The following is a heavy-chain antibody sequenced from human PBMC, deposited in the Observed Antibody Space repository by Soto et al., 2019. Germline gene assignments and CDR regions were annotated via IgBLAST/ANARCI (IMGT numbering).Heavy chain of an antibody. Sequence: QVQLVESGGGVVQPGRSLRLSCAASGFTFSSYGMHWVRQAPGKGLEWVAVISYDGSNKYYADSVKGRFTISRDNSKNTLYLQMNSLRAEDTAVYYCAKEGGYGDKGLGVTPQYYYYYMDVWGKGTTVTVSS. J-gene: IGHJ6*03. V-gene: IGHV3-30*18. CDR1: GFTFSSYG. D-gene: IGHD4-17*01. CDR3: AKEGGYGDKGLGVTPQYYYYYMDV. CDR2: ISYDGSNK.